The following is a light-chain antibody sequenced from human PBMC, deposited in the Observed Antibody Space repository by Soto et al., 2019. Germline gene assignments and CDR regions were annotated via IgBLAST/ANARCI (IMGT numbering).Light chain of an antibody. CDR3: QQLKT. CDR2: AAS. V-gene: IGKV1-9*01. CDR1: QAITSY. Sequence: DIQLTQSPSFLSASVGDRVTITCRASQAITSYLAWYQQKTGKAPRLLIYAASTLQSGVPSRFSGSGSGTEFTLTISSLRPEDFATYYCQQLKTFGGGTXVDIK. J-gene: IGKJ4*01.